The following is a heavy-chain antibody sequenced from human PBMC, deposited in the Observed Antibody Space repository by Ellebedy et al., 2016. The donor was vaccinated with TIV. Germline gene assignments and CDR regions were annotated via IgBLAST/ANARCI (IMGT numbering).Heavy chain of an antibody. CDR1: GFTFSDYA. CDR2: ISYDGSSK. V-gene: IGHV3-30*01. Sequence: PGGSLRFSCAASGFTFSDYAIHWVRQAPGKGLEWVAVISYDGSSKYYADSVKGRFTVSRDNSNNTLYLQINSLRTEDMAVYYCARALWFSLDYWGQGTLVTVSS. D-gene: IGHD3-10*01. J-gene: IGHJ4*02. CDR3: ARALWFSLDY.